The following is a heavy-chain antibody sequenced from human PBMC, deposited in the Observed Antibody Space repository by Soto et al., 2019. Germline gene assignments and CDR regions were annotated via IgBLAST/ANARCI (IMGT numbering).Heavy chain of an antibody. V-gene: IGHV2-26*01. CDR1: GMSLSNPRMG. CDR2: IFASGER. J-gene: IGHJ4*02. CDR3: ACYGGGDYGDYETPYYYGY. Sequence: QVTLKESGPVVVKPTETLTLTCTVSGMSLSNPRMGVSWIRQPPGKALEWLAHIFASGERTHSPSLKTRLTHSRVPPKNQVGLIMTNMGPDDTATYYCACYGGGDYGDYETPYYYGYLGQGTLVTVSS. D-gene: IGHD4-17*01.